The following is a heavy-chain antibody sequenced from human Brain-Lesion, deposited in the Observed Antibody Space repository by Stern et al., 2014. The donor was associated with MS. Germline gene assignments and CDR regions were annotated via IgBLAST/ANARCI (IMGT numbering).Heavy chain of an antibody. D-gene: IGHD3-3*01. CDR1: GYIFTGYY. J-gene: IGHJ6*02. V-gene: IGHV1-2*02. Sequence: VQLVESGAEVKKPGASVKVSCKTYGYIFTGYYIHWVRQAPGQGLEWMAWINPNTGGTKYAQKFHGRVTMSRDTSISTAYVELSSLTSDDTAVYYCARDQRGITIFGVVTDYYYLGMDVWGQGTTVTVSS. CDR2: INPNTGGT. CDR3: ARDQRGITIFGVVTDYYYLGMDV.